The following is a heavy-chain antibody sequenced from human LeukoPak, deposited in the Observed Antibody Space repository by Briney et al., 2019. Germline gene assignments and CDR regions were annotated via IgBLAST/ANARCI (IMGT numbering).Heavy chain of an antibody. J-gene: IGHJ4*02. CDR1: GGSISSSSFY. V-gene: IGHV4-39*01. CDR3: ARLGYTSNWYKIDY. D-gene: IGHD6-13*01. Sequence: PSETLSLTCYVSGGSISSSSFYWDWIRQTPGKGLEWIGTIYYSGNTVYNPSLRSRVTISVDTSMDQFSLKLSSVTAADTAVYYCARLGYTSNWYKIDYWGQGTLVTVSS. CDR2: IYYSGNT.